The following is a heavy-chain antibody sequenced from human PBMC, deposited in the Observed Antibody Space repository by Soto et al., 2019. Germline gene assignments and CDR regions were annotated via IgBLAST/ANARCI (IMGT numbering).Heavy chain of an antibody. CDR1: GYTFTSYG. Sequence: GASVKVSCKASGYTFTSYGISWVRQAPGQGLEWMGWISAYNGNTNYAQKLQGRVTMTTDTSTSTAYMELRSLRSDDTAVYYCARVYPLRPLDTITMVRGVLNWFDPWGQGTLVTVSS. CDR3: ARVYPLRPLDTITMVRGVLNWFDP. D-gene: IGHD3-10*01. J-gene: IGHJ5*02. CDR2: ISAYNGNT. V-gene: IGHV1-18*04.